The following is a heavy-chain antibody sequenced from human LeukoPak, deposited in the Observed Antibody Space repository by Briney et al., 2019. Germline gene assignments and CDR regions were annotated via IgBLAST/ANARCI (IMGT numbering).Heavy chain of an antibody. CDR3: ARGGMITFGGVS. J-gene: IGHJ5*02. CDR1: VYTFTNYD. Sequence: ASVTVSFTSSVYTFTNYDINWVRQPHGQGHEWMGWMNPNSGNTGNAPKFQGRVTMTRNSSISTAYMEPSSLRPEDTAVYYCARGGMITFGGVSWGQGSLVTVSS. D-gene: IGHD3-16*01. V-gene: IGHV1-8*01. CDR2: MNPNSGNT.